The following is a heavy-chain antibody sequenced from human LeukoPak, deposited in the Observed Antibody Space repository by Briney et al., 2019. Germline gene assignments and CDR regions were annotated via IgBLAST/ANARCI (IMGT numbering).Heavy chain of an antibody. V-gene: IGHV3-21*01. CDR2: ISSSSSYI. J-gene: IGHJ3*02. CDR1: GFTFSSYS. CDR3: ARESKTPGAFDI. Sequence: GGSLRLSCAASGFTFSSYSMNWVRQAPGKGLEWVSSISSSSSYIYYADSVKGRFTISRDNAKNSLYLQMNSLRAEDTAVYYRARESKTPGAFDIWGQGTMVTVSS.